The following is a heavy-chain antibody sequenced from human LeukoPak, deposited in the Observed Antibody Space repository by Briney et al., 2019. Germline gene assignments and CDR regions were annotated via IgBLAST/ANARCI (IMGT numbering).Heavy chain of an antibody. CDR3: AYGSGSYFHYYYYGMDV. CDR2: INPSGGST. D-gene: IGHD3-10*01. Sequence: ASVKVSCKASGYTFTSYYMHWVRQAPGQGLEWMGIINPSGGSTSYAQKFQGRVTMTRDTSTSTVYMELSSLRSEDTAVYYCAYGSGSYFHYYYYGMDVWGQGTTVTVSS. V-gene: IGHV1-46*01. CDR1: GYTFTSYY. J-gene: IGHJ6*02.